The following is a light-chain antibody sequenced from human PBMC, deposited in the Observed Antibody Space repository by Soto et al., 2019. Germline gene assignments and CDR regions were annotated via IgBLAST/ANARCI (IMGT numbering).Light chain of an antibody. V-gene: IGLV2-8*01. CDR3: GSYAGGNTFV. CDR1: SSDVGGYNY. CDR2: EVT. Sequence: QSVLTQSPSASGSPGQSVNISCIGTSSDVGGYNYVSWYQHHPGKAPKLIIYEVTKRPSGVPDRFSGSRSGTTASLTVSGLQAEDEADYYCGSYAGGNTFVFGTGTKATVL. J-gene: IGLJ1*01.